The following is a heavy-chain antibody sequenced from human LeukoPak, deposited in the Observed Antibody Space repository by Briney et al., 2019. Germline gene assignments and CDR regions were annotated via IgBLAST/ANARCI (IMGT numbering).Heavy chain of an antibody. CDR2: ITFSGSST. CDR3: ARAPGRRNNYYYYYYMDV. CDR1: GFTFSSNA. Sequence: QSGGSLRLSCVASGFTFSSNAMSWVRQAPGMGPDWVSSITFSGSSTDYADSVKGRFTISRDNSKNTLYLQMNSLRAEDTAVYYCARAPGRRNNYYYYYYMDVWGKGTTVTVSS. J-gene: IGHJ6*03. D-gene: IGHD1-14*01. V-gene: IGHV3-23*01.